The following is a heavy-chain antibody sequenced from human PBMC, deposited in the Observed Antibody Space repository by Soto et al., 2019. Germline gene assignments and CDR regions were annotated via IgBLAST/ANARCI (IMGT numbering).Heavy chain of an antibody. CDR2: MNPNSGNT. V-gene: IGHV1-8*01. Sequence: GASVKVSCKGSGYTFTSYHINWVRQAKGQGLEWMGWMNPNSGNTGYAQTLQGRVTMTWDTSISTAYMELSSLRFEDTAMYYCARGHISSTKNWLDPWGQGTLVTVSS. CDR1: GYTFTSYH. J-gene: IGHJ5*02. CDR3: ARGHISSTKNWLDP. D-gene: IGHD6-6*01.